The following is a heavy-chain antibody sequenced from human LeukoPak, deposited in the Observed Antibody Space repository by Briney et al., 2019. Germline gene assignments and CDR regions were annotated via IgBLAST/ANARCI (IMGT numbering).Heavy chain of an antibody. CDR3: AKEGARGYFDY. D-gene: IGHD3-16*01. Sequence: GGSLRLSCAASGFTFDDYGMSWVRQAPGKGLEWVSGINWNGGSTGYADSVKGRFTISRDNAKNSLYLQMNSLRTEDTALYYCAKEGARGYFDYWGQGTLVTVSS. J-gene: IGHJ4*02. CDR1: GFTFDDYG. CDR2: INWNGGST. V-gene: IGHV3-20*04.